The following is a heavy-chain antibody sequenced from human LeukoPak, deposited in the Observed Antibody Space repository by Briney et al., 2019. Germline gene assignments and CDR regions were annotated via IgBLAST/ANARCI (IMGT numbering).Heavy chain of an antibody. V-gene: IGHV3-66*01. J-gene: IGHJ5*02. CDR3: ARGAYGSGSYGDNWFDP. Sequence: GGSLRLPCAASGFTVSSNYMSWVRQAPGRGLEWVSVIYSAGSTYYADSVKGRFTISRDNSKNTLYLQMNSLRAEDTAVYYCARGAYGSGSYGDNWFDPWGQGTLVTVSS. CDR2: IYSAGST. CDR1: GFTVSSNY. D-gene: IGHD3-10*01.